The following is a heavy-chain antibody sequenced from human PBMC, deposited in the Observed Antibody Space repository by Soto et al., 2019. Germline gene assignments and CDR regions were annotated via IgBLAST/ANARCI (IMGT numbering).Heavy chain of an antibody. CDR1: GFSLSTSGMC. Sequence: SGPTLVNPTQTLTLTCTFSGFSLSTSGMCVSWIRQPPGKALEWLALIDWDDDKYYSTSLKTRLTISKDTSKNQVVLTMTNMDPVDTATYYCARMRLIEKYYYDSSGYTRDAFDIWGQGTMVTVSS. CDR3: ARMRLIEKYYYDSSGYTRDAFDI. D-gene: IGHD3-22*01. V-gene: IGHV2-70*01. CDR2: IDWDDDK. J-gene: IGHJ3*02.